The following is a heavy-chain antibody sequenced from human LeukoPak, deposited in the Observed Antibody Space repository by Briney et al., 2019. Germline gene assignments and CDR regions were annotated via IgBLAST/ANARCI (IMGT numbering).Heavy chain of an antibody. CDR3: ARGGDCSSTSCHLDY. V-gene: IGHV3-7*01. D-gene: IGHD2-2*01. CDR1: GFTFSSYW. CDR2: INQDGSEK. J-gene: IGHJ4*02. Sequence: GGSLRLSCAASGFTFSSYWMSWVRQAPGKGLEWVANINQDGSEKYYVDSVKGRFTISRDNAKNSLYLQMNSLRAEDTAVYYCARGGDCSSTSCHLDYWGQGTLVTVSS.